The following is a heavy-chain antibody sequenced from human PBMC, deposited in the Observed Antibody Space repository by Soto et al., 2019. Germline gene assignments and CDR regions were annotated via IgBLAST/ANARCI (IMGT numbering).Heavy chain of an antibody. CDR2: IYHSVST. J-gene: IGHJ4*02. Sequence: QLQLQESGSGLLKPSQTLSLTCAVSGGSISSGGYSWSWIRQSPGKGLEWIGYIYHSVSTYYIPSLKSRVTISVDRSKNQFSRKLSSVTAADTAVYYCARGQVVAAQHWGQGTLVTVSS. CDR1: GGSISSGGYS. V-gene: IGHV4-30-2*06. CDR3: ARGQVVAAQH. D-gene: IGHD2-15*01.